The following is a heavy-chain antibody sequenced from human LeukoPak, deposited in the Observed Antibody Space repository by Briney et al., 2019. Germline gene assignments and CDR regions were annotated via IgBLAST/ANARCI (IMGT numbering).Heavy chain of an antibody. CDR2: IYYSGST. CDR3: AREEVGYSLNWFDP. D-gene: IGHD5-18*01. CDR1: GGSISSGGYY. V-gene: IGHV4-31*03. J-gene: IGHJ5*02. Sequence: SETLSLTCTVSGGSISSGGYYWSWIRQHPGKGLEWLGYIYYSGSTCYNPSLKRRVTISVDTSKNQFSLKLSSVTAADTAVYYCAREEVGYSLNWFDPWGQGTLVTVSS.